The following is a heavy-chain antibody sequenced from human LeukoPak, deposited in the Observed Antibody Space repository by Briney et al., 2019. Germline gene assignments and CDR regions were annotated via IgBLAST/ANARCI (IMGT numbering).Heavy chain of an antibody. V-gene: IGHV4-30-4*01. CDR3: ARVRPYDFWSGYSNWFDP. Sequence: SQTLFLTCTVSGGSISSGDYYWSWIRQPPGKGLEWIGYIYYSGSTYYNPSLKSRVTISVDTSKNQFSLKLSSVTAADTAVYYCARVRPYDFWSGYSNWFDPWGQGTLVTVSS. J-gene: IGHJ5*02. CDR2: IYYSGST. D-gene: IGHD3-3*01. CDR1: GGSISSGDYY.